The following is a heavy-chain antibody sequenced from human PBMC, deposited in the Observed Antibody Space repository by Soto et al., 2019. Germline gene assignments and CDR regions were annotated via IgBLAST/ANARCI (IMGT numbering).Heavy chain of an antibody. J-gene: IGHJ6*02. D-gene: IGHD6-19*01. CDR2: IRSKAYGGTT. CDR1: GFTFGDYA. V-gene: IGHV3-49*03. CDR3: TRDEAGPIAVAGYYYYYGMDV. Sequence: PGGSLRLSCTASGFTFGDYAMSWFRQAPGKGLEWVGFIRSKAYGGTTEYAASVKGRFTISRDDSKSIAYLQMNSLKTEDTAVYYCTRDEAGPIAVAGYYYYYGMDVWGQGTTVTVSS.